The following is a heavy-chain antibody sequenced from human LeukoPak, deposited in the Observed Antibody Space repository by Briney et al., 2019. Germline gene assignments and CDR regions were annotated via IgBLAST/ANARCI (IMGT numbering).Heavy chain of an antibody. J-gene: IGHJ6*03. CDR3: ATLGSWTYYYYYYYMDV. CDR1: GFTISSYA. V-gene: IGHV3-23*01. CDR2: ISGSGGST. Sequence: GGSLRLSCAASGFTISSYAMSWVRQAPGKGLEWVSAISGSGGSTYYADSVKGRFTISRDNSKNTLYLQMNSLRAEDTAVYYCATLGSWTYYYYYYYMDVWGKGTTVTVSS. D-gene: IGHD6-13*01.